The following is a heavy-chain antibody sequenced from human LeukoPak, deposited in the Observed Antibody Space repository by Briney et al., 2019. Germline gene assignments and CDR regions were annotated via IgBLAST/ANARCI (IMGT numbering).Heavy chain of an antibody. V-gene: IGHV3-30*02. D-gene: IGHD3-9*01. CDR1: GFTFSSYG. Sequence: HAGGSLRLSCAASGFTFSSYGMHWVRQAPGKGLEWVAFIRYDGSNKYYADSVKGRFTISRDNSKNTLYLQMNSLRAEDTAVYYCAAYYDILTGYYYFDYWGQGTLVTVSS. CDR3: AAYYDILTGYYYFDY. CDR2: IRYDGSNK. J-gene: IGHJ4*02.